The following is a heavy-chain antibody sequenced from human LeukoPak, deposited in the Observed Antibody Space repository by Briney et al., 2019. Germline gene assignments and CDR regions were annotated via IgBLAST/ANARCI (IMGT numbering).Heavy chain of an antibody. Sequence: SETLSLTCTISGNSTSSDRYYGGWVRQPPGKGLEWIGNIYYSGSTYYNPSLKSRVTISVDTSKNQFSLKLSSVTAADTAVYYCARGGFREFDSWGQGTLVIVSS. V-gene: IGHV4-39*07. CDR3: ARGGFREFDS. D-gene: IGHD3-10*01. CDR1: GNSTSSDRYY. CDR2: IYYSGST. J-gene: IGHJ4*02.